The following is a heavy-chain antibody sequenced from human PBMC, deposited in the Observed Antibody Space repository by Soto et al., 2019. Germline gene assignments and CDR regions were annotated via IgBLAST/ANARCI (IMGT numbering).Heavy chain of an antibody. CDR1: GFTVSSNY. D-gene: IGHD2-15*01. J-gene: IGHJ3*02. Sequence: EVQLVGSGGGLVQPGGSLRLSCAASGFTVSSNYMNWVRQAPGKGLEWVSVIYSGGSTYYADSVKGRFTISRDNSKNTLYLQMNSLRAEDTAVYYCVCLGVVAALHDAFDIWGQGTMVTVSS. CDR3: VCLGVVAALHDAFDI. V-gene: IGHV3-66*01. CDR2: IYSGGST.